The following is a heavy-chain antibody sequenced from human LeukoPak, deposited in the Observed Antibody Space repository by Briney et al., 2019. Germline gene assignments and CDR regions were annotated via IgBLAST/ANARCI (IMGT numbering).Heavy chain of an antibody. CDR3: AKELIVGAGDY. J-gene: IGHJ4*02. CDR2: ISYDGSNK. CDR1: GFTFSSYG. Sequence: GRSLRLSCAASGFTFSSYGMHWVRQAPGKGLEWVAVISYDGSNKYYADSVKGRFTIPRDNSKNTLYLQMNSLRAEDTAVYYCAKELIVGAGDYWGQGTLVTVSS. D-gene: IGHD1-26*01. V-gene: IGHV3-30*18.